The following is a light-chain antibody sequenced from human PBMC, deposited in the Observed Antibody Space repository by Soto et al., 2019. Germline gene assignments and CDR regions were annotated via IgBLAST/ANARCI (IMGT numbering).Light chain of an antibody. J-gene: IGKJ1*01. CDR3: QQYGSSPPWT. V-gene: IGKV3-20*01. CDR2: GAS. CDR1: QSVSSSY. Sequence: EIVLTQSPGTLSLSPGERATLSCRASQSVSSSYLAWHQQKPGQAPRLLIYGASSRATGIPDRFSGSGSGTDFTLTTSRLEHEDFAVYYCQQYGSSPPWTFGQGTKVEIK.